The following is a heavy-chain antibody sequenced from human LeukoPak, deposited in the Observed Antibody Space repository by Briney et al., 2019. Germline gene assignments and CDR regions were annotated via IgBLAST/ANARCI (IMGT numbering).Heavy chain of an antibody. CDR1: GYTFTSYG. J-gene: IGHJ4*02. CDR3: ARALGGPYDSSGYYYPQDY. D-gene: IGHD3-22*01. CDR2: ISAYNGNT. V-gene: IGHV1-18*01. Sequence: ASVKVSCKASGYTFTSYGISWVRQAPGQGLEWMGWISAYNGNTNYAQKLQGRVTMTTDTSTSTAYMELRSLRSDDTAVYYCARALGGPYDSSGYYYPQDYWGQGTLVTVSS.